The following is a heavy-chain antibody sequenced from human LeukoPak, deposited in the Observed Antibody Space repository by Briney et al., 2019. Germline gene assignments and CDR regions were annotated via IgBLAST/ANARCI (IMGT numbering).Heavy chain of an antibody. V-gene: IGHV7-4-1*02. CDR3: AVQNIVVVPAASSQPPEYGMDV. CDR2: INTNTGNP. J-gene: IGHJ6*02. Sequence: ASVKVSCKASGYTFTSYAMNWVRQAPGQGLEWMGWINTNTGNPTYAQGFTGRFVFSLDTSVSTAYLQISSLKAEDTAVYYCAVQNIVVVPAASSQPPEYGMDVWGQGTTVTVSS. CDR1: GYTFTSYA. D-gene: IGHD2-2*01.